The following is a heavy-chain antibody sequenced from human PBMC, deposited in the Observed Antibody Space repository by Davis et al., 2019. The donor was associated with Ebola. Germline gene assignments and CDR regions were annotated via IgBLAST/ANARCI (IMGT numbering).Heavy chain of an antibody. Sequence: SETLSLTCAVYGGSFSGYYWSWIRQPPGKGLEWIGEINHSGSTNYNPFLKSRVTISVDTSKNQFSLKLSSVTAADTAVYYCASLTVVTSIEYWGQGTLVTVSS. D-gene: IGHD4-23*01. CDR1: GGSFSGYY. V-gene: IGHV4-34*01. CDR3: ASLTVVTSIEY. CDR2: INHSGST. J-gene: IGHJ4*02.